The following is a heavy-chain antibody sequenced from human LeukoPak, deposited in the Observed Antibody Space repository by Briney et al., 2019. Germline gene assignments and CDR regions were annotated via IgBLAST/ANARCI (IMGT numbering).Heavy chain of an antibody. J-gene: IGHJ4*02. D-gene: IGHD6-19*01. V-gene: IGHV3-53*01. CDR3: ARTTTSGWYLDYFDY. CDR2: IYSGGST. CDR1: GFTVSSNY. Sequence: PGGSLRLSCAASGFTVSSNYMSWVRQAPGKGLEWVSVIYSGGSTYYADSVKGRFTISRDNSKNTLYLQMNSLRAEDTAVYYCARTTTSGWYLDYFDYWGQGTLVTVSS.